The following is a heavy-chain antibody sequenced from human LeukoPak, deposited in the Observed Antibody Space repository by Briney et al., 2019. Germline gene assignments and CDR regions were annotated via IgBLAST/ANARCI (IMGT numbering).Heavy chain of an antibody. CDR1: GGTFSSYA. CDR3: ARTTSSGWYVDFDY. CDR2: IIPIFGTA. D-gene: IGHD6-19*01. Sequence: SVKVTCKASGGTFSSYAISWVRQAPGQGLEWMGGIIPIFGTANYAQKFQGRVTITADESASTAYMELSSLRSEDTAVYYCARTTSSGWYVDFDYWGQGTLVTVSS. J-gene: IGHJ4*02. V-gene: IGHV1-69*13.